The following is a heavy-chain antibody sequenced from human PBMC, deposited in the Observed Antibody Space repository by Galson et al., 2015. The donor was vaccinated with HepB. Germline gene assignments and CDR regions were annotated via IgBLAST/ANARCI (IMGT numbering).Heavy chain of an antibody. V-gene: IGHV3-23*01. CDR3: AKAVGTTRLIFDY. Sequence: LRLSCAASGFTFSSYAMSWVRQTPGKGLEWVSSTSSSGGTTDYADSAKGRFTISRDNSKNTLYLQMNSLRAEDTAVYYCAKAVGTTRLIFDYWGPGTLVTVSS. D-gene: IGHD1-26*01. CDR2: TSSSGGTT. CDR1: GFTFSSYA. J-gene: IGHJ4*02.